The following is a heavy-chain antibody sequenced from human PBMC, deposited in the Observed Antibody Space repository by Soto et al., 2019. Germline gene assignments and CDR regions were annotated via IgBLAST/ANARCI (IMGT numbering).Heavy chain of an antibody. J-gene: IGHJ6*02. V-gene: IGHV3-74*03. Sequence: EEQMVESGGDLVQPGGSLRLSCVASGFSVSNYWTHWVRQAPGKGLEWVSRTNLDGSIITYPDSMKGRFTMSRDNATTPLYLPMNSLRGDDTAVYYCIRGRPGWNTVDVWGQGTTVIVSS. D-gene: IGHD1-1*01. CDR3: IRGRPGWNTVDV. CDR2: TNLDGSII. CDR1: GFSVSNYW.